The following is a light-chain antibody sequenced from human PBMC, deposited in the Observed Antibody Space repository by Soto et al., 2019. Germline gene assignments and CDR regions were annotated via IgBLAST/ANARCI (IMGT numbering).Light chain of an antibody. J-gene: IGLJ1*01. Sequence: QSVLTQPASVSGSPGQSITISCTGTSSDVGGYNSVSWFQQHPSKAPKLIIYEVSHRPSGVSIRFSGSKSGNTASLTISRLQAEDEADYYCNSYRHSTNLVFGTGTKVTVL. CDR1: SSDVGGYNS. V-gene: IGLV2-14*01. CDR3: NSYRHSTNLV. CDR2: EVS.